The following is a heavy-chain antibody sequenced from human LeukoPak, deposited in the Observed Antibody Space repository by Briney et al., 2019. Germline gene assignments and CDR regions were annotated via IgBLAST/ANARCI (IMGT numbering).Heavy chain of an antibody. CDR2: IIPIFGTA. CDR3: ASPGRKREDQLGTLEYYFDY. Sequence: SVKVSCKASGGTFSYAISWVRQAPGQGLEWMGGIIPIFGTANYAQKFQGRVTITADESTSTAYMELSSLRSEDTAVYYCASPGRKREDQLGTLEYYFDYWGQGTLVTVSS. CDR1: GGTFSYA. V-gene: IGHV1-69*13. D-gene: IGHD7-27*01. J-gene: IGHJ4*02.